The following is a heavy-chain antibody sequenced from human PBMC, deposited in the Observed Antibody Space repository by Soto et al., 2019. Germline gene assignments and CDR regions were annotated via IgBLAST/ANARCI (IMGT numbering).Heavy chain of an antibody. CDR2: LYTGGST. CDR3: ARDGPGFGDAFDI. V-gene: IGHV3-53*02. CDR1: GFAVSSNY. Sequence: EVQLVETGGGLVQPGGSLRLSCAASGFAVSSNYMNWVRQAPGKGLEWVSVLYTGGSTHYAGSVKGRFTISRDSSQNTLYLQRNSLRGEDTAVEYCARDGPGFGDAFDIWGQGTMVTVSA. J-gene: IGHJ3*02. D-gene: IGHD3-10*01.